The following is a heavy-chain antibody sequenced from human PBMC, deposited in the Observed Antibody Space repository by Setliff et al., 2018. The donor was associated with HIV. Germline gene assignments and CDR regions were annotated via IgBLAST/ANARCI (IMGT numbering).Heavy chain of an antibody. CDR3: ARHRDPPGSSWIFYYFYMDL. V-gene: IGHV4-39*01. CDR1: GGSISSSNW. D-gene: IGHD6-13*01. Sequence: SETLSLTCAVSGGSISSSNWWSWVRQPPGKGLEWPGSIYDSGSTSYNPSLSGRLTISVDTSKNQVSLRLSSATAADTGVYYCARHRDPPGSSWIFYYFYMDLWGGGTTVTVSS. CDR2: IYDSGST. J-gene: IGHJ6*03.